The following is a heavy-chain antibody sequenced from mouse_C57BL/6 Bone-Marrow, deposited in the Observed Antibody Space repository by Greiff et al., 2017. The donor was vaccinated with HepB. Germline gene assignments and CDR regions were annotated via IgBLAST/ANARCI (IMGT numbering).Heavy chain of an antibody. J-gene: IGHJ3*01. CDR2: IDPSDSYT. D-gene: IGHD1-1*01. V-gene: IGHV1-69*01. Sequence: QVQLQQPGAELVMPGASVKLSCKASGYTFTSYWMHWVKQRPGQGLEWIGEIDPSDSYTNYNQKFKGKSTLTVDKSSSTAYMQLSSLTSEDSAVFYCARYEYYCSGAYWGQGTLVTVSA. CDR3: ARYEYYCSGAY. CDR1: GYTFTSYW.